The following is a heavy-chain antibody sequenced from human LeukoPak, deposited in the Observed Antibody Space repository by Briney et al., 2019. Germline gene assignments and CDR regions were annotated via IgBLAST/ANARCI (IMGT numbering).Heavy chain of an antibody. D-gene: IGHD1-1*01. J-gene: IGHJ4*02. Sequence: PGGSLRLSCAVSGFIFSDHGFHWVRQAPGKGLEWVAVTRFDGSIKQYAGSVKGRFTISRDDSKNTLYLQMNFLKSEDTAVYYCARWGGTRQYYFDYWGQGTLVTVSS. CDR1: GFIFSDHG. CDR3: ARWGGTRQYYFDY. CDR2: TRFDGSIK. V-gene: IGHV3-33*01.